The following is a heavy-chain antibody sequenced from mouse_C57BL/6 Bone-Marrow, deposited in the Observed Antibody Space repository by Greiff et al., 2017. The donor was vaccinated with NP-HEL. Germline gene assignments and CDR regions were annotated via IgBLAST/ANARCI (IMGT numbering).Heavy chain of an antibody. CDR1: GYTFTSYW. CDR2: LHPSDSDT. V-gene: IGHV1-74*01. J-gene: IGHJ2*01. CDR3: AIYHDYDESRYFDY. Sequence: VQLQQSGAELVKPGASVKVSCKASGYTFTSYWMHWVKQRPGQGLAWIGRLHPSDSDTNYNQKFTGKATLTVDKSSSTAYMQLSSLTSEDSAVYYGAIYHDYDESRYFDYWGQGTTLTVSS. D-gene: IGHD2-4*01.